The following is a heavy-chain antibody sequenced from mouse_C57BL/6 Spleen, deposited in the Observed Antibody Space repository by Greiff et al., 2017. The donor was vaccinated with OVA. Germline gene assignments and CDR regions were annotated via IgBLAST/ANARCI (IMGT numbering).Heavy chain of an antibody. V-gene: IGHV2-6-1*01. J-gene: IGHJ1*03. CDR1: GFSLTSYG. CDR3: ARHYYGSSYWYFDA. D-gene: IGHD1-1*01. CDR2: IWSDGST. Sequence: VQLQESGPGLVAPSQSLSITCTVSGFSLTSYGVHWVRQPPGKGLEWLVVIWSDGSTTYNSALKSRLSISKDNSKSQVFLKMNSLQTDDTAMYYCARHYYGSSYWYFDAWGTGTTVTVSS.